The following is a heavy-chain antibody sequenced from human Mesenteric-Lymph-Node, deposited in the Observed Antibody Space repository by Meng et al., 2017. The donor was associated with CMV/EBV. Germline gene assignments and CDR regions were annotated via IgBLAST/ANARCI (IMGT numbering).Heavy chain of an antibody. Sequence: ASVKVSCKVSGYTLTELSRHWVRQAPGKGLEWMGGFDPEHGETIYAQKFQGRVTMTEDTSTDTAYMELSNLRFEDTAVYYCATLSGGHDSPEKDVWGQGTTVTVSS. J-gene: IGHJ6*02. CDR1: GYTLTELS. D-gene: IGHD3-10*01. V-gene: IGHV1-24*01. CDR2: FDPEHGET. CDR3: ATLSGGHDSPEKDV.